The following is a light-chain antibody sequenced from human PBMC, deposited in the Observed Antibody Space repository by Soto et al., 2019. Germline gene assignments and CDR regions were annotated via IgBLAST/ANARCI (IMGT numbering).Light chain of an antibody. CDR2: DTS. J-gene: IGKJ4*01. Sequence: RVLTQSPVTLSVSPGDSATLSCRASQRVSSHVAWYQQKAGRAPRLLIYDTSSRVTGIPARFSGSGSETEFTLTISGLQSEDFAVYYCQQYDNWPLTFGGGTTLQIK. CDR3: QQYDNWPLT. V-gene: IGKV3-15*01. CDR1: QRVSSH.